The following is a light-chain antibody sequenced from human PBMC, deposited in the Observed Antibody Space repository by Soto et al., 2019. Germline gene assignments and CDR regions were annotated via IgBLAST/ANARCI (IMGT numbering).Light chain of an antibody. J-gene: IGKJ4*01. Sequence: AIQMTQSPSSLSASVGDRVTITCRASQGVSNDLGWYQQRPGKAPQLLIYGASNLQSEVPSRFSGSGSGTDFTLTISSLQPEEFATYSCLQDYNYPLTFGGGTTVEIK. V-gene: IGKV1-6*01. CDR1: QGVSND. CDR2: GAS. CDR3: LQDYNYPLT.